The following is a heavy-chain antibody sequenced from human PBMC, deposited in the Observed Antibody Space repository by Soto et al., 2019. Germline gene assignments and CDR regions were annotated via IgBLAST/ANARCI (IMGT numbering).Heavy chain of an antibody. CDR3: ARYSSSSRYYYYGMDV. CDR1: GFTFSSYS. J-gene: IGHJ6*02. Sequence: GGSLRLSCAASGFTFSSYSMNWVRQAPGKGLEWVSSISSSSSYIYYADSVKGRFTISRDNAKNSLYLQMNSLRAEDTAVYYCARYSSSSRYYYYGMDVWGQGTTVTVSS. CDR2: ISSSSSYI. D-gene: IGHD6-6*01. V-gene: IGHV3-21*01.